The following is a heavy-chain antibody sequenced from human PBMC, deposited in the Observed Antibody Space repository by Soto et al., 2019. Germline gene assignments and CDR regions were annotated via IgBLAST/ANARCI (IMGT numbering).Heavy chain of an antibody. V-gene: IGHV3-7*01. Sequence: EVQLMESGGGLVQPGGSLRLSCAASGFSFGASWMAWVRQAPGKGLEWVADIKQDGSEKNYVDSVKGRVTISRDNAKNSLYLQMNSLRAEDTAVYYCARAPYYVAIDYWGLGTLVTVSS. CDR3: ARAPYYVAIDY. CDR1: GFSFGASW. J-gene: IGHJ4*02. CDR2: IKQDGSEK. D-gene: IGHD3-10*02.